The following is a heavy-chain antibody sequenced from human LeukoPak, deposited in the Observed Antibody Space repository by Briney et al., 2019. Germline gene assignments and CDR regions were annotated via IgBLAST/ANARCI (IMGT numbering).Heavy chain of an antibody. CDR2: ISDDGRSK. Sequence: GSLRLSCAASGFSFISYGMHWVRQAPGKGLEWVGVISDDGRSKEYADSVKGRFTISRDNSKDPLYLQTDSQRDAGPAGYYRSKRPTGYGVFVSYFDHWGQGTLVTVSS. V-gene: IGHV3-30*18. CDR1: GFSFISYG. J-gene: IGHJ4*02. D-gene: IGHD4-17*01. CDR3: SKRPTGYGVFVSYFDH.